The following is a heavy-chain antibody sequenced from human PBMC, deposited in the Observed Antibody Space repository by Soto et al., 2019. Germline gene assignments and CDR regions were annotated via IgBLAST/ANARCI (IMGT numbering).Heavy chain of an antibody. D-gene: IGHD6-19*01. CDR2: INPNSGGT. V-gene: IGHV1-2*02. J-gene: IGHJ4*02. CDR3: ESGWEYSSGWDNYYFEY. CDR1: GYTFTGYY. Sequence: ASVXVSFKASGYTFTGYYMHWVLQAPEQGLDWMGWINPNSGGTNYAQKFQGRVTMTRDTSISTAYMELSRLRSDETAVYYCESGWEYSSGWDNYYFEYWGQGTLV.